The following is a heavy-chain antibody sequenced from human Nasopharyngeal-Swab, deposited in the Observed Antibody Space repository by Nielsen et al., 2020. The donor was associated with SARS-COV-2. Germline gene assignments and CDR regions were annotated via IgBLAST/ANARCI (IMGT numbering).Heavy chain of an antibody. V-gene: IGHV3-66*01. CDR1: GFTFSSYW. CDR2: IYSGGST. Sequence: GGSLRLSCAASGFTFSSYWMSWVRQAPGKGLEWVSVIYSGGSTYYADSVKGRFTISRDNSKNTLYLQMNSLRAEDTAVYYCARESLLNWNDYYWGQGTLVTVSS. CDR3: ARESLLNWNDYY. D-gene: IGHD1-20*01. J-gene: IGHJ4*02.